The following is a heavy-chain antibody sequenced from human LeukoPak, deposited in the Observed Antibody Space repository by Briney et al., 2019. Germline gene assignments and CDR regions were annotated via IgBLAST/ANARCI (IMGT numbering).Heavy chain of an antibody. Sequence: PSETLSLTCTVSGASITSGSYYWGWIRQPPGKGLEWIGSIYYSGSTYYNPSLKSRVTISVDTSKNQFSLKLSSVTAADTAVYYCARQSSYTSGWYSDYWGQGTLVIVSS. J-gene: IGHJ4*02. V-gene: IGHV4-39*01. D-gene: IGHD6-19*01. CDR1: GASITSGSYY. CDR3: ARQSSYTSGWYSDY. CDR2: IYYSGST.